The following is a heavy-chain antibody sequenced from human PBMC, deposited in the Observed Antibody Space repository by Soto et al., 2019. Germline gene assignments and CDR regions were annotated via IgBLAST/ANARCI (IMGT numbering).Heavy chain of an antibody. CDR1: GDSISSYY. Sequence: SETLSLTYAVSGDSISSYYWTWILQPPGSGLEWIGYVSNSGSTNYNPSLKSRVTITADKSTSTAYMELSSLRSEDTAVYYCAREGYYDSSGYIGSFQHWGQGTLVTVSS. J-gene: IGHJ1*01. CDR2: VSNSGST. V-gene: IGHV4-59*01. CDR3: AREGYYDSSGYIGSFQH. D-gene: IGHD3-22*01.